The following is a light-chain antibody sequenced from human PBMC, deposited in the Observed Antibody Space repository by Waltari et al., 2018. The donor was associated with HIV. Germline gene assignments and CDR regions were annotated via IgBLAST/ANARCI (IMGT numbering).Light chain of an antibody. V-gene: IGKV1-27*01. CDR2: EAS. Sequence: DIEMTQSPSSLSASVGDRVTITCRASQCIRSHLAWYQQKPGTAPKLLIYEASTLQSGVSSRFSGSGSETDFTLTINSLQSDDVATYFCQKYNSVPFTFGQGTRLDI. CDR3: QKYNSVPFT. J-gene: IGKJ5*01. CDR1: QCIRSH.